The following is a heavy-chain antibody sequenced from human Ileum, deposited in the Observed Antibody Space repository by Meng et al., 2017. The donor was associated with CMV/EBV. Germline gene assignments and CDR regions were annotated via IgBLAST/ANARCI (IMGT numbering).Heavy chain of an antibody. Sequence: SGPTLVKPTQTRTLTCTFSGFLLNTDGRRGSWIRQSPGKALEWLARIDGDEDTFYSTALKTRRTISKDTSKNQVVLTMTNMDPVDTATYYCARMAYSYGFFDYWGQGTLVTVSS. J-gene: IGHJ4*02. V-gene: IGHV2-70D*14. D-gene: IGHD5-18*01. CDR1: GFLLNTDGRR. CDR3: ARMAYSYGFFDY. CDR2: IDGDEDT.